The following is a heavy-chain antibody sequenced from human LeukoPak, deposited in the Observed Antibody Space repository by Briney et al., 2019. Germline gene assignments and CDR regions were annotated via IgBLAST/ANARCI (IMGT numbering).Heavy chain of an antibody. V-gene: IGHV1-69*05. J-gene: IGHJ4*02. Sequence: VASVKVSCKASGGTSSSYAISWVRQAPGQGLEWMGGIIPIFGTANYAQKFQGRVTITTDESTSTAYMELSSLRSEDTAVYYCASSPVAAEGYFDYWGQGTLVTVSS. CDR3: ASSPVAAEGYFDY. CDR1: GGTSSSYA. CDR2: IIPIFGTA. D-gene: IGHD6-13*01.